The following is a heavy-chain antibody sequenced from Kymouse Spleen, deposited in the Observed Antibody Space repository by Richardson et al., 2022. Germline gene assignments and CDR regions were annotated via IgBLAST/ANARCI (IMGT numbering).Heavy chain of an antibody. J-gene: IGHJ6*02. CDR3: TTDIVVVPAAMGYYYGMDV. D-gene: IGHD2-2*02. Sequence: EVQLVESGGGLVKPGGSLRLSCAASGFTFSNAWMSWVRQAPGKGLEWVGRIKSKTDGGTTDYAAPVKGRFTISRDDSKNTLYLQMNSLKTEDTAVYYCTTDIVVVPAAMGYYYGMDVWGQGTTVTVSS. CDR2: IKSKTDGGTT. V-gene: IGHV3-15*01. CDR1: GFTFSNAW.